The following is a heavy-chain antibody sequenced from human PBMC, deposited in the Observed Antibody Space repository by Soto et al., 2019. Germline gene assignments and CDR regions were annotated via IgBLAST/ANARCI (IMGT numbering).Heavy chain of an antibody. Sequence: KGLEWVAVISYDGSNKYYADSVKGRFTISRDNSKNTLYLQMNSLRSEDTAVYYCASVVLQAEVSTGVECWVSAFLVSRSSDL. J-gene: IGHJ2*01. CDR3: ASVVLQAEVSTGVECWVSAFLVSRSSDL. CDR2: ISYDGSNK. D-gene: IGHD2-21*01. V-gene: IGHV3-30*03.